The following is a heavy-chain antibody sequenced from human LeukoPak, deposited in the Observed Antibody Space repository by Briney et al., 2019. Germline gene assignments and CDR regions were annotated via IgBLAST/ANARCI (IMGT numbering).Heavy chain of an antibody. J-gene: IGHJ5*02. V-gene: IGHV3-48*01. Sequence: GGSLRLSCGASGLTFSTYSMNWVRQAPGKGLEWVSYISSDIGTIYYADSVKGRFTISRDNAKNSLYLQMNSLRAEDTAVYYCARAAQPGFDPWGQGTLVTVSS. CDR3: ARAAQPGFDP. D-gene: IGHD1-14*01. CDR2: ISSDIGTI. CDR1: GLTFSTYS.